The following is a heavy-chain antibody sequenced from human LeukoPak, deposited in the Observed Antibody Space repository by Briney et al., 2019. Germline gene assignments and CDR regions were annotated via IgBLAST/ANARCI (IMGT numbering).Heavy chain of an antibody. D-gene: IGHD3-22*01. Sequence: ASVKVSCKASGYTFTSYGISWVRQAPGQGLEWMGWISAYNGNTNYTQRFQGRVTMTRDTSISTAYMELSRLRSDDTAVFYCARSSPSRVPMIVVVSLGINYFDYWGQGTLVTVSS. CDR1: GYTFTSYG. J-gene: IGHJ4*02. CDR2: ISAYNGNT. V-gene: IGHV1-18*01. CDR3: ARSSPSRVPMIVVVSLGINYFDY.